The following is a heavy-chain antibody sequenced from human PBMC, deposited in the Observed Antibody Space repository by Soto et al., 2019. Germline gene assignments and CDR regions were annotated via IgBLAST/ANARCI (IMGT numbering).Heavy chain of an antibody. D-gene: IGHD2-15*01. J-gene: IGHJ5*02. CDR2: TYYRSIWQT. CDR1: GDSVSSNDAV. CDR3: ARLVGNSWLDH. Sequence: QVQLQQSGPVLVKPSQTLSLTCAISGDSVSSNDAVWNWIRQSPSKGLEWLGRTYYRSIWQTEYAVSVKGRMPRHPDASKDHFSLQLNSVAPEDTDKYYCARLVGNSWLDHWGQGTLVTVSA. V-gene: IGHV6-1*01.